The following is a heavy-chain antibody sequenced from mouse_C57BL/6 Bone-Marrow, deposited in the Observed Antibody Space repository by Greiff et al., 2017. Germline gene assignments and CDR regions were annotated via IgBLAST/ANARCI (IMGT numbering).Heavy chain of an antibody. V-gene: IGHV1-81*01. J-gene: IGHJ2*01. CDR2: IGPGSGST. Sequence: QVHVKQSGAELARPGASVKLSCKASGYTFTSYGISWVKQRTGQGLEWIGKIGPGSGSTYYNEKFKGKATLTADKSSSTAYMQLSSLTSEDSAVYFCAIITTVDFDYWGQGTTLTVSS. CDR3: AIITTVDFDY. D-gene: IGHD1-1*01. CDR1: GYTFTSYG.